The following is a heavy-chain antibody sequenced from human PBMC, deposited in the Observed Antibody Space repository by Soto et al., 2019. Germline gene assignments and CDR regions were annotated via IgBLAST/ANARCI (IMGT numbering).Heavy chain of an antibody. V-gene: IGHV4-39*01. J-gene: IGHJ4*02. Sequence: SETLSLTCTVSGGSIRVQSYYWTWIRQTPGKGLEWVGSSYYSGTSYFNPALKGRVTISVDTSTNQFSLRLTSVTAADTAVYYCTRSYNWNDYYFDHWGQGTLVTVSS. CDR3: TRSYNWNDYYFDH. CDR2: SYYSGTS. CDR1: GGSIRVQSYY. D-gene: IGHD1-20*01.